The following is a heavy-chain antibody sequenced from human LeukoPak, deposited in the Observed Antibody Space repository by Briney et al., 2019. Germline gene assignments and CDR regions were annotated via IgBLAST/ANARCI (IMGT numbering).Heavy chain of an antibody. D-gene: IGHD6-25*01. CDR2: ISWNSGSI. J-gene: IGHJ4*02. V-gene: IGHV3-9*01. CDR3: ARDSGSGAKNDY. CDR1: GFTFDDYA. Sequence: GRSLRLSCAASGFTFDDYAMHWVRQAPGKGLEWVSGISWNSGSIGYADSVKGRFTISRDNAKNSLYLQMNSLRAEDTAVYYCARDSGSGAKNDYWGQGTLVTVSS.